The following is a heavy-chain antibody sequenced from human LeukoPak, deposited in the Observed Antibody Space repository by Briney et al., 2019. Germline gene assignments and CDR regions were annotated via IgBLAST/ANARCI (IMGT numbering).Heavy chain of an antibody. CDR2: IKDYGATT. D-gene: IGHD3-22*01. Sequence: GGSLRLSCAASGLTFSKFLMHWVRQAPGKGVEGVALIKDYGATTNYVHSLSRRFTISRDNSKSTVYLQMNSLKPDDTAVYYCATQSITLVVVISPFDYWGQGTLVTVSS. J-gene: IGHJ4*02. V-gene: IGHV3-30*02. CDR3: ATQSITLVVVISPFDY. CDR1: GLTFSKFL.